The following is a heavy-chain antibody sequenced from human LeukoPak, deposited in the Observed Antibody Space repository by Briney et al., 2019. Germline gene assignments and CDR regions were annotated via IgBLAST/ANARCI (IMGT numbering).Heavy chain of an antibody. D-gene: IGHD2-15*01. CDR3: ARDSLVVAATHWFDP. J-gene: IGHJ5*02. CDR2: INPNSGGT. Sequence: ASVKVSCKASGYTFTGYYVRWVRQAPGQGLEWMGWINPNSGGTNYAQKFQGRVTMTRDTSISTAYMELSRLRSDDTAVYYCARDSLVVAATHWFDPWGQGTLVTVSS. V-gene: IGHV1-2*02. CDR1: GYTFTGYY.